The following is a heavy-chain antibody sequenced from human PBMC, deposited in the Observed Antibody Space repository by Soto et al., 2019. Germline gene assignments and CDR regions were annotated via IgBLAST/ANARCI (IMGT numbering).Heavy chain of an antibody. CDR1: GFTFSSYA. J-gene: IGHJ4*02. CDR2: ISYNGANQ. Sequence: GGSLRLSCVASGFTFSSYAMHWVRQTPGKGLEWVAVISYNGANQYYADSVKGRFTISRDNAKNSLYLQMNSLRAEDTAVYYCAREGRFDDFWSGYPDYWGQGTLVTVSS. V-gene: IGHV3-30-3*01. CDR3: AREGRFDDFWSGYPDY. D-gene: IGHD3-3*01.